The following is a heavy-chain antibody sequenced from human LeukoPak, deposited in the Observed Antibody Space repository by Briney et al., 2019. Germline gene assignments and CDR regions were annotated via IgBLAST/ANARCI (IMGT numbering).Heavy chain of an antibody. CDR3: ARVYYDSGGYSSGEDY. J-gene: IGHJ4*02. CDR1: GYTFTSYY. D-gene: IGHD3-22*01. V-gene: IGHV1-46*01. Sequence: RASVKVSCAASGYTFTSYYVDWVRQAPGQGHEWLGIINPSGGSTSYAQKFQGRVTMTRDLSTSTVYMELSSLRSGDTAVYYCARVYYDSGGYSSGEDYWGQGPLVTVSS. CDR2: INPSGGST.